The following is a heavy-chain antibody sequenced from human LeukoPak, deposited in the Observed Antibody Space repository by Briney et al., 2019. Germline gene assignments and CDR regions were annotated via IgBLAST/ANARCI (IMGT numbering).Heavy chain of an antibody. CDR1: GFTFSSYA. CDR3: ARATGDYYDSSGYYYGSSFDY. J-gene: IGHJ4*02. D-gene: IGHD3-22*01. Sequence: GGSLRLSCAASGFTFSSYAMHWVRQAPGKGLEWVAVISYDGSNKYYADSVKGRFTISRDNSKSTLYLQMNSLRAEDTAVYYCARATGDYYDSSGYYYGSSFDYWGQGTLVTVSS. CDR2: ISYDGSNK. V-gene: IGHV3-30*01.